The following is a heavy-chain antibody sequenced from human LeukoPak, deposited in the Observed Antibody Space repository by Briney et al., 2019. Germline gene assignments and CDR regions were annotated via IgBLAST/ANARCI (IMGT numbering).Heavy chain of an antibody. CDR2: IYSSGRT. Sequence: SETLSLTCTVSGGSMSGFEYYWGWIRQPPGKGLEWIGCIYSSGRTHYSPSLRSRVTISVDTSKNQFSLKLSSVTAADTAVYYCARAGGYGLIDYWGQGTMVTVSS. J-gene: IGHJ4*02. CDR1: GGSMSGFEYY. D-gene: IGHD5-18*01. V-gene: IGHV4-39*07. CDR3: ARAGGYGLIDY.